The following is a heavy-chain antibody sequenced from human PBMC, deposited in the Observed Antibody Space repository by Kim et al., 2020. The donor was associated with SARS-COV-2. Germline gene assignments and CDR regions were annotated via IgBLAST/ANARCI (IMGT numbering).Heavy chain of an antibody. V-gene: IGHV4-61*02. J-gene: IGHJ5*02. D-gene: IGHD4-17*01. CDR1: GGSISSGSYY. CDR2: IYTSGST. CDR3: VRDGTTVTTAHWFDP. Sequence: SETLSLTCTVSGGSISSGSYYWSWIRQPAGKGLEWIGRIYTSGSTNYNPSLKSRVTISVDTSKNQFSLKLSSVTAADTAVYYCVRDGTTVTTAHWFDPWGQGTLVTVSS.